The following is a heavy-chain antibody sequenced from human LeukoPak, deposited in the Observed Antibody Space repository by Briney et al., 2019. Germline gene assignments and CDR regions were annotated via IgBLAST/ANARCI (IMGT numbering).Heavy chain of an antibody. CDR1: GGSISSGGYS. D-gene: IGHD3-10*01. J-gene: IGHJ4*02. V-gene: IGHV4-30-2*01. CDR3: ARGPGGVGEFHY. Sequence: SQTLSLTCAVSGGSISSGGYSWSWTRQPPGKGLEWIGYIYHSGSTYYNPSLKSRVTISVDRSKNQFSLKLSSVTAADTAVYYCARGPGGVGEFHYWGQGTLVTVSS. CDR2: IYHSGST.